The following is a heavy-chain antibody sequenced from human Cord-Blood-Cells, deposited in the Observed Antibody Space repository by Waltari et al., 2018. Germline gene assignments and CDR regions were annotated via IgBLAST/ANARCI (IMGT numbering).Heavy chain of an antibody. CDR2: INPNNGNT. J-gene: IGHJ3*02. Sequence: QVQLVQSGAEVKKPGASVKVSCKASGYTFTSYDINWVRQATGQGLEWMGWINPNNGNTGYAQKFQGRGTMTRNTSISTAYMELSSLRSEDTAVYYCARTTGDQDAFDIWGQGTMVTVSS. CDR1: GYTFTSYD. CDR3: ARTTGDQDAFDI. D-gene: IGHD7-27*01. V-gene: IGHV1-8*01.